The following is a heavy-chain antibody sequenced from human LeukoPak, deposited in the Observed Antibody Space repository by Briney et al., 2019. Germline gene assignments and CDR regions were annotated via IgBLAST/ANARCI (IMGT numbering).Heavy chain of an antibody. V-gene: IGHV1-69*04. CDR1: GGTFSSCA. CDR2: IIPILGIA. Sequence: ASVKVSCKASGGTFSSCAISWVRQAPGQGLEWMGRIIPILGIANYAQKFQGRVTITADKSTSTAYMELSSLRSEDTAVYYCARGGYYDSSGYSTFDYWGQGTLVTVSS. CDR3: ARGGYYDSSGYSTFDY. J-gene: IGHJ4*02. D-gene: IGHD3-22*01.